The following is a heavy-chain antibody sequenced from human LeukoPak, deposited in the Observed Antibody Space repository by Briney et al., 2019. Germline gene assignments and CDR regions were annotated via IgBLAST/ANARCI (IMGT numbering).Heavy chain of an antibody. D-gene: IGHD3-10*01. CDR2: IKQDGSEK. J-gene: IGHJ4*02. CDR1: GFIFSSYW. Sequence: GGSLRLSCAASGFIFSSYWMSCVRQAPGKGLEWVANIKQDGSEKYYVDSVKGRFTISRDNAKNSLYLQMNSLRAEDTAVYYCATVSGSASSVYYFDSWGQGTLVTVSS. V-gene: IGHV3-7*01. CDR3: ATVSGSASSVYYFDS.